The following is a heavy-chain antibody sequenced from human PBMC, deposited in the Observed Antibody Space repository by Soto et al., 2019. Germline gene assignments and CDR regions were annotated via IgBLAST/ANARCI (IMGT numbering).Heavy chain of an antibody. D-gene: IGHD2-15*01. J-gene: IGHJ4*02. CDR1: GGSFSGYY. Sequence: SETLSLTCAVYGGSFSGYYWSWIRQPPGKGLEWIGEINHRGSANYNPSLKSRVTISVDTSKNQFSLKLSSVTAADTAVYYCARIYCSGRTCYLFFANWGQGALVTVSS. CDR2: INHRGSA. V-gene: IGHV4-34*01. CDR3: ARIYCSGRTCYLFFAN.